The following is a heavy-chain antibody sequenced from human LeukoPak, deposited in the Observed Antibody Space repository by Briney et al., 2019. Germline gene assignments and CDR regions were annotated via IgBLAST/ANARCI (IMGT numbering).Heavy chain of an antibody. CDR1: GYTFTGYY. V-gene: IGHV1-2*06. Sequence: ASVKVSCKASGYTFTGYYMHWVRQAPGQGLEWMGRINPNSGGTNYAQKFQGRVTMTRDTSISTAYMELSRLRSDDTAVYYCARDSNDYGGISFDYWGQGTLVTVSS. J-gene: IGHJ4*02. CDR3: ARDSNDYGGISFDY. CDR2: INPNSGGT. D-gene: IGHD4-23*01.